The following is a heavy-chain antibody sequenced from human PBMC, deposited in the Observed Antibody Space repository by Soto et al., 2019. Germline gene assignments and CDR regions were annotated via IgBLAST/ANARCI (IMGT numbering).Heavy chain of an antibody. V-gene: IGHV3-33*01. J-gene: IGHJ3*02. CDR1: GFTFSSYG. CDR2: IWYDGSNK. Sequence: GGSLRLSCAASGFTFSSYGMHWVRQAPGQGLVWVAVIWYDGSNKYYADSVKGRFNISRDNSKNTLYLQMNSLRAEDTAVYYCARDHEKYDFWSGYYAPDAFDIWGQGTMVTVSS. CDR3: ARDHEKYDFWSGYYAPDAFDI. D-gene: IGHD3-3*01.